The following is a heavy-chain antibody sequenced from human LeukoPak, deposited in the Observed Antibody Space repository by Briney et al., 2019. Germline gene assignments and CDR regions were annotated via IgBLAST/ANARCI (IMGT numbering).Heavy chain of an antibody. Sequence: ASVKVSCEASGFTFTGYYMHWVRQAPGQGLEWMGRIQSDSGGTNYAQSVQGRVTISRDNSMSTVYMQMSRLRADDTAVDYCAREAGSSRGLSTGGVFDPWGQGTLVTVSS. CDR2: IQSDSGGT. V-gene: IGHV1-2*06. D-gene: IGHD5/OR15-5a*01. CDR1: GFTFTGYY. CDR3: AREAGSSRGLSTGGVFDP. J-gene: IGHJ5*02.